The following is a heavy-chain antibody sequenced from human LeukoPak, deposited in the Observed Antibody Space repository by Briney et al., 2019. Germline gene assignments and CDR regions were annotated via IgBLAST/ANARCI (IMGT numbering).Heavy chain of an antibody. Sequence: PGGSLRLSCAASGFTVSSNYMSWVRQAPGKGLEWVSVIYSGGSTYYADSVKGRFTISRDNSKNTLYLQMNSLRAEDTAVYYCANGYYYDSSGYYPRSPYYFDYWGQGTLVTVSS. V-gene: IGHV3-66*02. CDR2: IYSGGST. J-gene: IGHJ4*02. CDR3: ANGYYYDSSGYYPRSPYYFDY. CDR1: GFTVSSNY. D-gene: IGHD3-22*01.